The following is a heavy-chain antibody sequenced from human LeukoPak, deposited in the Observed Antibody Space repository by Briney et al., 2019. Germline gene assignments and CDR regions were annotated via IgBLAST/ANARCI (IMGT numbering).Heavy chain of an antibody. V-gene: IGHV6-1*01. CDR1: GDSVSSNS. J-gene: IGHJ3*02. D-gene: IGHD5-12*01. CDR2: IYYKSKWFN. Sequence: SQTLTLTCVISGDSVSSNSWNWTRQSPSRGLEWLGRIYYKSKWFNDYAVSVKSRISINPDTSKNQFSLHLNSVTPEDTALYYCARDQPWINGFDMWGQGTMVTVSS. CDR3: ARDQPWINGFDM.